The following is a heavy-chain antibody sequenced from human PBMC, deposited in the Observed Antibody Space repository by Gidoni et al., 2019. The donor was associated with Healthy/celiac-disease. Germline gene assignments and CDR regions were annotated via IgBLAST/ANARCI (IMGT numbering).Heavy chain of an antibody. J-gene: IGHJ6*02. V-gene: IGHV1-18*01. CDR1: GYTFTSYG. CDR2: ISAYNGNT. Sequence: QAQLVQSGAEVKKPGASVKVSCKASGYTFTSYGISWVRQAPGQGLEWMGWISAYNGNTNYAQKLQGRVTMTTDTSTSTAYMELRSLRSDDTAVYYCAREVIVVVPAAIGGMDVWGQGTTVTVSS. CDR3: AREVIVVVPAAIGGMDV. D-gene: IGHD2-2*02.